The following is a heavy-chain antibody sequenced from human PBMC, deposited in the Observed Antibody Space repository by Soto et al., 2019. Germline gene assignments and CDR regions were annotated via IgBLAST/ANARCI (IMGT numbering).Heavy chain of an antibody. V-gene: IGHV3-15*01. Sequence: EVQLVESGGGLVKPGGSLRLSCAASGFTFSNAWMSWVRQAPGKGLEWVGRIKSKTDGGTTDYAAPVKGRFTISRDDSNNTLYLQMNSLKTEDTAVYYCTTSVYSYAPPDYWGQGTLVTVSS. J-gene: IGHJ4*02. CDR2: IKSKTDGGTT. CDR3: TTSVYSYAPPDY. CDR1: GFTFSNAW. D-gene: IGHD5-18*01.